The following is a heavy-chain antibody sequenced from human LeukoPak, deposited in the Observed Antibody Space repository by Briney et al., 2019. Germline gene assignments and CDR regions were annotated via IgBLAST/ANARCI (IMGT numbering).Heavy chain of an antibody. CDR3: VRHYRPPQDSRAAKPTGYYYYYMDV. CDR2: IYSSDSHT. J-gene: IGHJ6*03. V-gene: IGHV5-51*01. Sequence: PGESLKISCQGSGYTFPIYWIGWVRQTPAEGLEWMGIIYSSDSHTIYIPSFQGQVTVSADKSISIAYMQWSSLKASDTAIYYCVRHYRPPQDSRAAKPTGYYYYYMDVWGTGTTVIVSS. D-gene: IGHD3-16*02. CDR1: GYTFPIYW.